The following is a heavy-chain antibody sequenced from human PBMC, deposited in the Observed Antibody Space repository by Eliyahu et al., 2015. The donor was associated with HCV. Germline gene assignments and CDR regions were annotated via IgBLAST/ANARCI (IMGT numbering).Heavy chain of an antibody. V-gene: IGHV3-11*01. CDR2: ISSSGSTI. Sequence: EWVSYISSSGSTIYYADSVKGRFTISRDNAKNSLYLQMNSLRAEDTAVYYCATSIAARPVGLGGMDVWGKGTTVTVSS. D-gene: IGHD6-6*01. J-gene: IGHJ6*04. CDR3: ATSIAARPVGLGGMDV.